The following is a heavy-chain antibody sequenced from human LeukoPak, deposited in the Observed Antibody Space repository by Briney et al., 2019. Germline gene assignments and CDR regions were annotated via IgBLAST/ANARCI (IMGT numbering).Heavy chain of an antibody. J-gene: IGHJ4*02. CDR3: ARGGSWSWDN. D-gene: IGHD2-8*02. V-gene: IGHV3-7*01. CDR2: IKPDGSEK. CDR1: GFTFSSYT. Sequence: GGSLRLSCAASGFTFSSYTMNWVRQAPGKGLERVAIIKPDGSEKFYADSVRGRFTISRDNAKNSLYLQMNSLRADDTAVYYCARGGSWSWDNWGQGTLVTVSS.